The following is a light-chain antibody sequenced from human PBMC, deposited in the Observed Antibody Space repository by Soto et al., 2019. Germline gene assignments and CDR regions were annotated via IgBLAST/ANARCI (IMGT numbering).Light chain of an antibody. CDR1: QGIGDT. CDR2: DTS. CDR3: QQCGSSPWT. Sequence: EVVMTQSPATLSVSPGEGATLSCRASQGIGDTLAWYQHKPGQTPRLLIYDTSTRATGVPARFSGGGSGTDFTLTISRLEPEDFAVYYCQQCGSSPWTFGQGTKVDIK. V-gene: IGKV3-20*01. J-gene: IGKJ1*01.